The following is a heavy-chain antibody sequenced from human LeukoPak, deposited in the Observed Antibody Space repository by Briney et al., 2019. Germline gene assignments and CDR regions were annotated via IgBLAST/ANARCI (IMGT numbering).Heavy chain of an antibody. CDR2: ISWNSGSI. V-gene: IGHV3-9*03. CDR1: GFTFDDYA. CDR3: AAARFVRPYSSSEDWYFDL. Sequence: SLRLSCAASGFTFDDYAMHWVRQAPGKGLEWVSGISWNSGSIGYADSVKGRFTISRDNAKNSLYLQMNSLRAEDMALYYCAAARFVRPYSSSEDWYFDLWGRGTLVTVS. J-gene: IGHJ2*01. D-gene: IGHD6-6*01.